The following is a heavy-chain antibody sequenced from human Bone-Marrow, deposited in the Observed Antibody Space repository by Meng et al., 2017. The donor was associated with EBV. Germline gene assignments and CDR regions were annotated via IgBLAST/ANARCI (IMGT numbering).Heavy chain of an antibody. CDR2: INHSGST. Sequence: QVQLQHWGAGLFKPSETLSLTCAVYGGSFSGYYWSWIRQPPGKGLEWIGEINHSGSTNYNPSLKSRVTISVDTSKNQFSLKLSSVTAADTAVYYCARGPLEWEPRGEDYWGQGTLVTVSS. D-gene: IGHD1-26*01. J-gene: IGHJ4*02. V-gene: IGHV4-34*01. CDR3: ARGPLEWEPRGEDY. CDR1: GGSFSGYY.